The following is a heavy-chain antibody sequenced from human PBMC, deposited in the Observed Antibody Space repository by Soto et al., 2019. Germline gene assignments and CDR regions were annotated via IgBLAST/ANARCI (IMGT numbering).Heavy chain of an antibody. J-gene: IGHJ6*02. V-gene: IGHV4-59*07. CDR2: IYYRGST. CDR1: GGSISGYY. Sequence: QVQLQESGPGLVKPSDTLSLTCNGSGGSISGYYWSWIRQSPGKGLEYIGYIYYRGSTNYNSSLKSRVTMSVDTSRNQFSLKMNSVTAADTAVYYCARQQLLPFYYALDVWGQGTTVTVSS. CDR3: ARQQLLPFYYALDV. D-gene: IGHD1-26*01.